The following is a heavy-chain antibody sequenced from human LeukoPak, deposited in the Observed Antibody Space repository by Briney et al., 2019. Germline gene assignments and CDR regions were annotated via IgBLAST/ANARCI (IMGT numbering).Heavy chain of an antibody. J-gene: IGHJ4*02. CDR3: ATDSSGWYRVY. Sequence: KAGGSLRLSCAASGFTFSGSAMHWVRQAPGKGLEWVSAISGSGGSTYYADSVKGRFTISRDNSKNTLYLQMNSLRAEDTAVYYCATDSSGWYRVYWGQGTLVTVSS. V-gene: IGHV3-23*01. CDR2: ISGSGGST. CDR1: GFTFSGSA. D-gene: IGHD6-19*01.